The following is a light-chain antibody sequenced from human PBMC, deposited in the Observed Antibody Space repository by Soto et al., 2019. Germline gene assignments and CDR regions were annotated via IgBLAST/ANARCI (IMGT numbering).Light chain of an antibody. CDR1: QSVASKS. J-gene: IGKJ2*01. V-gene: IGKV3-20*01. Sequence: NALTQSPGTLSVSPGEGATLSWGASQSVASKSLAWYQQNPGQARRLPAHGASGRATDIPDRFSLRVSGTDFTLTINRLQTEDFPVYYCQNYDSSPYTFGQGTKVDIK. CDR2: GAS. CDR3: QNYDSSPYT.